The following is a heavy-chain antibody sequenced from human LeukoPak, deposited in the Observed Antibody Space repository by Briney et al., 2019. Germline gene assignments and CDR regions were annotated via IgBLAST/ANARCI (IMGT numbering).Heavy chain of an antibody. CDR3: AREGEYCSGGSCYYAFDI. CDR2: ISSSSSYI. CDR1: GFTFSSYS. V-gene: IGHV3-21*01. J-gene: IGHJ3*02. D-gene: IGHD2-15*01. Sequence: GGSLRLSCAASGFTFSSYSMNWVRQAPGKGLEWVSSISSSSSYIYYADSVKGRFTISRDNAKNSLYLQMNGLRAEDTAVYYCAREGEYCSGGSCYYAFDIWGQGTVVTVSS.